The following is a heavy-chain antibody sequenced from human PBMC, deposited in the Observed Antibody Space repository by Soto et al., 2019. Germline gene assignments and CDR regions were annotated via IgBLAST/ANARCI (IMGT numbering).Heavy chain of an antibody. Sequence: KPSETLSLTCAVSGASITSGGFSWSWIRQPPGKGFEWIGDIYHRGSSYYNPSLKSRVTISVDRSKNHFSLRLSSVTAADTAVYYCARGVYYSASSGYYVFYFDYWGQGTLVTVSS. CDR2: IYHRGSS. D-gene: IGHD3-22*01. CDR1: GASITSGGFS. V-gene: IGHV4-30-2*01. J-gene: IGHJ4*02. CDR3: ARGVYYSASSGYYVFYFDY.